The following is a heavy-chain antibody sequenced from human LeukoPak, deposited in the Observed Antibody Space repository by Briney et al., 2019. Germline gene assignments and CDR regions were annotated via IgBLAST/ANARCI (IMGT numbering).Heavy chain of an antibody. V-gene: IGHV4-30-4*01. CDR1: GGSISSGDYY. CDR3: ARDRSIVATKKSYYYYGMDV. D-gene: IGHD5-12*01. J-gene: IGHJ6*02. CDR2: IYYSGST. Sequence: SETLSLTCTVSGGSISSGDYYWSWIRQPPGKGLEWIGYIYYSGSTYYNPSLKSRVTISVDTSKNQFSLKLSSVTAADTAVYYCARDRSIVATKKSYYYYGMDVWGQGTTVIVSS.